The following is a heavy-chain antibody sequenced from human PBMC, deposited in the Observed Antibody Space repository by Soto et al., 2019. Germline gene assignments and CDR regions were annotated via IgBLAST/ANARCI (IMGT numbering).Heavy chain of an antibody. CDR3: ASPGTTGTTGGYYFDY. CDR2: IIPILGTA. D-gene: IGHD1-1*01. Sequence: QVQLVQSGAEVKKPGSSVKVSCKASGGTFSSYAISWVRQAPGQGLEWMGGIIPILGTANYAQKFQGRVTITADESTSTAYMELSSLRSEDTAVYYCASPGTTGTTGGYYFDYWGQGTLVTVSS. J-gene: IGHJ4*02. V-gene: IGHV1-69*01. CDR1: GGTFSSYA.